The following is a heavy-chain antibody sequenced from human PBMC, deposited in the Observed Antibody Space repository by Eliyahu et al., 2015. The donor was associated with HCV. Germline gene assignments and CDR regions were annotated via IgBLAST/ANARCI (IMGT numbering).Heavy chain of an antibody. D-gene: IGHD1-14*01. V-gene: IGHV4-39*01. CDR3: ARHGKHSDHPHRNWNFDL. J-gene: IGHJ2*01. CDR2: VYYGGYT. CDR1: DGXISSPDYY. Sequence: QLQLHESGPGLVEPSETLSLTCTVSDGXISSPDYYWGGIRQPPGKGLEWVGSVYYGGYTYYNPSLESRVAISVDTARKHLSLNLNSLTAADTALYFCARHGKHSDHPHRNWNFDLWGRGTLVTVSS.